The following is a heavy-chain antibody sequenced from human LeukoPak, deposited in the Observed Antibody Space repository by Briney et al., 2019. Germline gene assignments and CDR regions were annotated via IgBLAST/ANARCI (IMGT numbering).Heavy chain of an antibody. V-gene: IGHV4-59*01. Sequence: SETLSLTCTVSGGSISSYYWSWIRQPPGKGLEWIGYIYYSGSTNYNPSLKSRVTISVDTSKNQFSLKLSSVTAADTAVYYCAREYCSGGSCYTLVYDYWGQGTLVTVSS. CDR2: IYYSGST. D-gene: IGHD2-15*01. CDR3: AREYCSGGSCYTLVYDY. CDR1: GGSISSYY. J-gene: IGHJ4*02.